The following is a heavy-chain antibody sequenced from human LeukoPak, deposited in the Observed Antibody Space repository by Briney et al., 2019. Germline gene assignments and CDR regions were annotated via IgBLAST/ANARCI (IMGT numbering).Heavy chain of an antibody. D-gene: IGHD3-3*01. CDR1: GFTFDDYA. J-gene: IGHJ4*02. CDR2: IKQDGSEK. V-gene: IGHV3-7*01. CDR3: ASRRGVVGRNDY. Sequence: PGGSLRLSCAASGFTFDDYAMHWVRQAPGKGLEWVANIKQDGSEKYYVDSVKGRFTISRDNAKNSLYLQMNSLRAEDTAVYYCASRRGVVGRNDYWGQGTLVTVSS.